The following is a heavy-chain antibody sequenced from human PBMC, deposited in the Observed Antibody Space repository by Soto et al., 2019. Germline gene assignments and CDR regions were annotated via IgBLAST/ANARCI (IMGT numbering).Heavy chain of an antibody. J-gene: IGHJ6*02. CDR3: AGGDLMVRGVISYYGMDV. CDR2: IYYSGST. CDR1: GGSISSGDYY. V-gene: IGHV4-30-4*01. Sequence: SETLSLTCTVSGGSISSGDYYWSWIRQPPGKGLEWIGYIYYSGSTYYNPSLKSRVTISVDTSKNQFSLKLSSVTAADTAVYYCAGGDLMVRGVISYYGMDVWGQGTTVTVSS. D-gene: IGHD3-10*01.